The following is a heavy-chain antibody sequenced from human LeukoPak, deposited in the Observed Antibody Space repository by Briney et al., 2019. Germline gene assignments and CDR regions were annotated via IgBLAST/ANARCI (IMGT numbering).Heavy chain of an antibody. Sequence: GASVKVSCKASGYTFTGYYMHWVRQAPGQGLEWMGWINPNSGGTNYAQKFQGRVTMTRDTSISTAYKELSRLRSDDTAVYYCARDYYYDSSGYYYALYYYYYGMDVWGQGTTVTVSS. CDR3: ARDYYYDSSGYYYALYYYYYGMDV. D-gene: IGHD3-22*01. CDR2: INPNSGGT. V-gene: IGHV1-2*02. J-gene: IGHJ6*02. CDR1: GYTFTGYY.